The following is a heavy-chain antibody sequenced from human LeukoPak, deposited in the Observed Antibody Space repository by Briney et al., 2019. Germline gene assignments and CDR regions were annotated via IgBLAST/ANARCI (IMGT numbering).Heavy chain of an antibody. J-gene: IGHJ4*02. V-gene: IGHV4-61*01. CDR3: ASRHGDSGSSNC. CDR2: VYYSGST. CDR1: GASVSSGSYY. Sequence: SETLSLTCSVSGASVSSGSYYWSWIRQPLGKGLEWIGYVYYSGSTNYNPSLKSRVTISLVTSKNQFSLRLSSVAAADTAVYYCASRHGDSGSSNCWGQGTLVTVSS. D-gene: IGHD3-10*01.